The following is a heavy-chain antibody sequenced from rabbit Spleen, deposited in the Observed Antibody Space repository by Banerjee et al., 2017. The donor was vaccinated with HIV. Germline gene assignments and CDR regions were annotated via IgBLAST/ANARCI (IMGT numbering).Heavy chain of an antibody. Sequence: QEQLVESGGGLVKPEGSLTLTCTASGFSFSSIYWICWVRQAPGKGLEWIACIYSSSGETTYANWPKGRFTISKTSSTVDLKMTSLTAADTATYFCARDAGGNPDRNIPYYFQLWGPGTLVTVS. CDR1: GFSFSSIYW. D-gene: IGHD4-2*01. CDR2: IYSSSGET. CDR3: ARDAGGNPDRNIPYYFQL. V-gene: IGHV1S45*01. J-gene: IGHJ4*01.